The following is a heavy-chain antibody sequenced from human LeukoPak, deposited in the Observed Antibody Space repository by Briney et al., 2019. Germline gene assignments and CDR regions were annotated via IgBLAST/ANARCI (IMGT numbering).Heavy chain of an antibody. CDR2: IYYSGST. D-gene: IGHD5-18*01. J-gene: IGHJ4*01. V-gene: IGHV4-39*07. CDR1: GGSISSSSYY. CDR3: ARGDARGYSYGHFHFDH. Sequence: PSETLSLTCTASGGSISSSSYYWGWIRQPPGKGLEWIGSIYYSGSTYYNPSLKSRVTVSVDTSKNQFSLKLSSVTAADTAVYYCARGDARGYSYGHFHFDHWGHGTLVTVSS.